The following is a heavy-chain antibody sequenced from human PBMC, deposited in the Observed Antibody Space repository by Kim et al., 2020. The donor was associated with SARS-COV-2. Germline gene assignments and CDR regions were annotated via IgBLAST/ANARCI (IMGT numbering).Heavy chain of an antibody. CDR3: ARDGDYYGSGSQPGD. V-gene: IGHV1-69*04. CDR1: GGTFSSYT. D-gene: IGHD3-10*01. CDR2: IIPILGIA. Sequence: SVKVSCKASGGTFSSYTISWVRQAPGQGLEWMGRIIPILGIANYAQKFQGRVTITADKSTSTAYMELSSLRSEDTAVYYCARDGDYYGSGSQPGDWGQGTLVTVSS. J-gene: IGHJ4*02.